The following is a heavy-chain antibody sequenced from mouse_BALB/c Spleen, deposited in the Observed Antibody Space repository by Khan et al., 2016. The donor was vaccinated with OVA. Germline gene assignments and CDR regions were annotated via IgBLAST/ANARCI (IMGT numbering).Heavy chain of an antibody. CDR3: ATFYGNPIAF. J-gene: IGHJ3*01. CDR1: GFNIKDTY. Sequence: EVQLQESGAELVKPGASVKLSCSASGFNIKDTYIHWMKQRPEQGLEWIGRIDPPKDECKYGPQFQAKATFKADTSSNSAYLQLSSLTTDNAGVYYCATFYGNPIAFWGQGSVVSVSA. CDR2: IDPPKDEC. D-gene: IGHD2-10*01. V-gene: IGHV14-3*02.